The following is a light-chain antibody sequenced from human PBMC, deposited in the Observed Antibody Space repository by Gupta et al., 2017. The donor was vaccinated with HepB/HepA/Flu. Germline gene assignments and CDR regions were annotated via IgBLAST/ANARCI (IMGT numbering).Light chain of an antibody. J-gene: IGKJ5*01. CDR2: LGS. CDR3: RQALHMPIT. Sequence: VMTQSPLSLAVTPGEPASISCRSSQTLLHTNGNNYLDWYLQKPGQSPHLLIYLGSKRASGLPHRFSGSGSGTDFTLKISRVAAEDVGVYYCRQALHMPITFGEGTRMEIK. CDR1: QTLLHTNGNNY. V-gene: IGKV2-28*01.